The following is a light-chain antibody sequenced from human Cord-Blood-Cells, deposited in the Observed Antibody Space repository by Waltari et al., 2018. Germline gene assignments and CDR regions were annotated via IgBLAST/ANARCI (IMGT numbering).Light chain of an antibody. J-gene: IGLJ1*01. V-gene: IGLV2-14*01. Sequence: QSALTQPASVSGSPGQSITISCTGTSSDVGGYNYVSCYHRHPGKAPKLMIYEVSNRPSGVSNRFSGSKSGNTASLTISGLQAEDEADYYCSSYTSSSTYVFGTGTKVTVL. CDR3: SSYTSSSTYV. CDR1: SSDVGGYNY. CDR2: EVS.